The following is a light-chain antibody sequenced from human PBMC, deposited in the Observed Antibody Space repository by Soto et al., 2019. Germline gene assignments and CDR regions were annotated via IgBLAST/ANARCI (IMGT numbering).Light chain of an antibody. CDR2: GAS. CDR1: QSVSRSY. J-gene: IGKJ1*01. V-gene: IGKV3-20*01. Sequence: EIVLTQSPGTLSLSPGERATLSCRASQSVSRSYLAWYQQKPGQAPRLLFYGASRRATGLPDRFSGSGSGTDFTLTISRLKPEDFAVYSCQQYGSSPGTFGQGTKVEIK. CDR3: QQYGSSPGT.